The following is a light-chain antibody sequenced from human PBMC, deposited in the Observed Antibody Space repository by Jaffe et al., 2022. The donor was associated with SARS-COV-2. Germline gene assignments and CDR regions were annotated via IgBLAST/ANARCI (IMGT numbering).Light chain of an antibody. CDR1: QSISTS. CDR2: KAS. V-gene: IGKV1-5*03. CDR3: QHYDAYFTWT. J-gene: IGKJ1*01. Sequence: DIQMTQSPSTLSASVGDTVTITCRASQSISTSLAWYQQKPGKAPKLLIYKASSLEDEVPSRFSGSGFGTEFTLTISSLQPDDFASYYCQHYDAYFTWTFGQGTKVEIK.